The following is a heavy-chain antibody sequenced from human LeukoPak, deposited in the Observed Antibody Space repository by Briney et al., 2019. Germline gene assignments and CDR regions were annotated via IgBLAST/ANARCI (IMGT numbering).Heavy chain of an antibody. CDR2: ISYDGSNK. J-gene: IGHJ4*02. Sequence: PGGSLRLSCAASGFTFSSYGMHWVRQAPGKGLEWVAVISYDGSNKYYADSVKGRFTISRDNSKNTLYLQMNSLRAEDTAVYYCARASDSSGYYRGYFDYWGQGTLVTVSS. D-gene: IGHD3-22*01. CDR3: ARASDSSGYYRGYFDY. V-gene: IGHV3-30*19. CDR1: GFTFSSYG.